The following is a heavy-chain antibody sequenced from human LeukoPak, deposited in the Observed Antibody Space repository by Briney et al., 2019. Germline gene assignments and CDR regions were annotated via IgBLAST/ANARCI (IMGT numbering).Heavy chain of an antibody. CDR1: GGSISSGSYY. Sequence: SETLSLTCTVSGGSISSGSYYWSWTRHPAGRGLEWIGRIYTSGSTNYNPSLESPVPISEDTSKNQFSLKLSSVTAAETAVYYCARDGDYGGSYYWGQGNLVTASS. V-gene: IGHV4-61*02. D-gene: IGHD4-17*01. CDR2: IYTSGST. CDR3: ARDGDYGGSYY. J-gene: IGHJ4*02.